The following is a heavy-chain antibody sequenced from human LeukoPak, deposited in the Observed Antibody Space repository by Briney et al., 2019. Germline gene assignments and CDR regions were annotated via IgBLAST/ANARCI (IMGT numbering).Heavy chain of an antibody. CDR1: GFTFGDHA. D-gene: IGHD5-18*01. CDR3: SRGPIQLWLRYGMDV. V-gene: IGHV3-49*04. CDR2: IRSKAYGGTT. Sequence: GGSLRLSCTASGFTFGDHAMSWVRQAPGKGLEWVGFIRSKAYGGTTEYAASVKGRFTISREDSKSIAYLQMNSLKSEDTAVYYCSRGPIQLWLRYGMDVWGQGTTVIVSS. J-gene: IGHJ6*02.